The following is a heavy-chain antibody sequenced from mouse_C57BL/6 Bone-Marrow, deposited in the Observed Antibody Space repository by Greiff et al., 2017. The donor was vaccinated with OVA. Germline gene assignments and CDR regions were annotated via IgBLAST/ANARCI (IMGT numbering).Heavy chain of an antibody. D-gene: IGHD2-3*01. CDR3: ARYHGYYFDY. J-gene: IGHJ2*01. CDR2: IYPGGGYT. Sequence: VQLQESGAELVRPGTSVKMSCKASGCTFTNYWIGWAKQRPGHGLEWIGDIYPGGGYTNYNEKFKGKATLTADKSSSTAYMQFSSLTSEDSAIYYCARYHGYYFDYWGQGTTLTVSS. CDR1: GCTFTNYW. V-gene: IGHV1-63*01.